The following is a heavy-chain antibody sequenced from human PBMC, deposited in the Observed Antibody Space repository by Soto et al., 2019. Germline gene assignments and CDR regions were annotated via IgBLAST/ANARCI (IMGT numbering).Heavy chain of an antibody. CDR2: IKQDESEK. D-gene: IGHD2-2*01. V-gene: IGHV3-7*01. CDR1: GFPLSGYW. Sequence: EVQLVESGGGLVQPGGSLRLSCVVSGFPLSGYWMSWVRQAPGKGLEWVANIKQDESEKYYVDSVRGRFTISRDNAKSSLFLQMNSLGAEDTAVYYCARLGAPVARYDGLDFWGQGTTVTVSS. CDR3: ARLGAPVARYDGLDF. J-gene: IGHJ6*02.